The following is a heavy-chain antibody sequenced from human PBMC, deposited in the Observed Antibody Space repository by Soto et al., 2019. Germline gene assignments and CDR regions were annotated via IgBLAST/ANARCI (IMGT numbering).Heavy chain of an antibody. V-gene: IGHV1-18*01. D-gene: IGHD4-17*01. Sequence: QVQLVQSGAEVQMPGASVKVSCRASGYSFTTSGITWVRQAPGQGLEWMGWISTYNGNTNYAQKIQDRLILTTDTSTSTAYMELRSLRSDDTAIYYCARRLYGDYDYWGQGTLGTVSS. CDR3: ARRLYGDYDY. J-gene: IGHJ4*02. CDR2: ISTYNGNT. CDR1: GYSFTTSG.